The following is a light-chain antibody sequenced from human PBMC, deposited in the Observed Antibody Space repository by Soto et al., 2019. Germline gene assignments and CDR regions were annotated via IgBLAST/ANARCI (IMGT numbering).Light chain of an antibody. CDR2: GAS. Sequence: IVLTQSPGTLSLSPGERATLSCRASQSFSSSYLAWYQQKLGQAPRLLIYGASSRATGIPDRFSGSGPGTDFTLTISRLEPEDFAVYYCQLYGSSRQTFGGGTKVDIK. CDR3: QLYGSSRQT. J-gene: IGKJ4*01. CDR1: QSFSSSY. V-gene: IGKV3-20*01.